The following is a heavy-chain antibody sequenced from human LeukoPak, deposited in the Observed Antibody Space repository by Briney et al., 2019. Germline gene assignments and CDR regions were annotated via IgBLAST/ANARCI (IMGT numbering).Heavy chain of an antibody. J-gene: IGHJ5*02. D-gene: IGHD2-15*01. V-gene: IGHV4-59*01. CDR2: IYYTGNT. CDR1: GGSISGYF. Sequence: SETLSLTCTVSGGSISGYFWTGIRQPPGKGLEWIGYIYYTGNTNYNPSLKSRVTISIDTSKNHFSLNVNSVTAADAAVYYCVRSKSGAYGWFDPWGPGTLVTVSS. CDR3: VRSKSGAYGWFDP.